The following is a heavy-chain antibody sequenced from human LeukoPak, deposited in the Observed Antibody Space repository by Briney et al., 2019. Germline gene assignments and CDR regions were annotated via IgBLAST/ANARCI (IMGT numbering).Heavy chain of an antibody. CDR3: ARRYYCGSGTYWFDP. Sequence: GESLKISCKASGYSFTSYWIGWVRQMPGKGLEWMGIIYPGDSDTRYSPSFQGQVTISADKSISTAFLQWSSLKASDTAMYYCARRYYCGSGTYWFDPWGQGTLVTVSS. J-gene: IGHJ5*02. D-gene: IGHD3-10*01. CDR1: GYSFTSYW. CDR2: IYPGDSDT. V-gene: IGHV5-51*01.